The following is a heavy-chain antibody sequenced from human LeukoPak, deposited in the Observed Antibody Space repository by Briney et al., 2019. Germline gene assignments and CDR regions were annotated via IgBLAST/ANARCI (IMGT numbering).Heavy chain of an antibody. CDR2: IYASGTT. D-gene: IGHD2-15*01. CDR1: GGSITSNY. CDR3: ARGPPHGGTYFEY. J-gene: IGHJ4*02. Sequence: PSETLSLTCAVSGGSITSNYWLWMPPPAGKGLEWVGRIYASGTTLYNPSLKSRVTLSVDATEIHFSRKLTSVTAADTSMYFCARGPPHGGTYFEYWGQGILVTVSS. V-gene: IGHV4-4*07.